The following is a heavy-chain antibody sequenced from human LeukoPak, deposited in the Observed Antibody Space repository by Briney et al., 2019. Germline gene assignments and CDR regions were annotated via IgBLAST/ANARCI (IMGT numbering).Heavy chain of an antibody. Sequence: GGSLRLSCAASGFTFSSYSMIWVRQAPGEGLEWVSYISSSSSTIYYAESVKGGFTISRDNAKNSLYLQMNSLRAEDTAVYYCARDRHRYSYDTGGYPPYWGQGTLVAVSS. CDR2: ISSSSSTI. CDR3: ARDRHRYSYDTGGYPPY. D-gene: IGHD3-22*01. CDR1: GFTFSSYS. V-gene: IGHV3-48*01. J-gene: IGHJ4*02.